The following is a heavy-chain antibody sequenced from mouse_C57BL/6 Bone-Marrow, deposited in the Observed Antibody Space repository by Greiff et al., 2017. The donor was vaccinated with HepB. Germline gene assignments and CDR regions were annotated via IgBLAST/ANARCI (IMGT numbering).Heavy chain of an antibody. CDR1: GYTFTSYW. CDR2: IDPSDSYT. J-gene: IGHJ4*01. V-gene: IGHV1-69*01. D-gene: IGHD1-1*01. CDR3: ERECPYYYGSSYDYAMDY. Sequence: VQLQQPGAELVMPGASVKLSCKASGYTFTSYWMHWVKQRPGQGLEWIGAIDPSDSYTNYNQKFKGKSTLTVDKSSSTAYMQLSSLTSEDSAVYYCERECPYYYGSSYDYAMDYWGQGTSVTVSS.